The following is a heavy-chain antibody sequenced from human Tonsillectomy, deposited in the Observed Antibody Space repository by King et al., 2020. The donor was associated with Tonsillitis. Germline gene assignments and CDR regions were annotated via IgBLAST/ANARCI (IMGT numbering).Heavy chain of an antibody. CDR2: TYHTGIT. CDR3: VSWGNFYDKVFDP. J-gene: IGHJ5*02. V-gene: IGHV4-59*01. Sequence: VQLQESGPGLVKPSETLSLTCTVSGASISSYYWSWIRQPPGGGLDWIGYTYHTGITKYNPSLKSRVTIAVDTSTNQFSLKLSSVTAADTAVYYCVSWGNFYDKVFDPWGKGALVTVSS. CDR1: GASISSYY. D-gene: IGHD3-16*01.